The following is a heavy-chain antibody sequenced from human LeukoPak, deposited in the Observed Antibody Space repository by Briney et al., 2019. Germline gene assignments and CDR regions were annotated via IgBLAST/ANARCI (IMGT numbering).Heavy chain of an antibody. D-gene: IGHD1-1*01. CDR3: ARSPTTRVPYFDY. CDR2: ISAYNGNT. Sequence: ASVKVSCKASGYTFTNCVISWVRQAPGQGLEWMGWISAYNGNTDYPHNLQGRVIMTTDTSTSTAYMDLRSLRSDDTAVYYCARSPTTRVPYFDYWGQGTLVTVSS. CDR1: GYTFTNCV. J-gene: IGHJ4*02. V-gene: IGHV1-18*01.